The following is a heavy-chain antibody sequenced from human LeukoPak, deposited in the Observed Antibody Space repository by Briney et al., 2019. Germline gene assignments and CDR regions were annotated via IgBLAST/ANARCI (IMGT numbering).Heavy chain of an antibody. CDR1: GGSISTSNYY. CDR2: IYYSGST. Sequence: SETLSLTCTVSGGSISTSNYYWGWIRQPPGKGLEWIGYIYYSGSTNYNPSLKSRVTISVDTSKSQFSLKLSSVTAADTAVYYCARANTMARGFDYWGQGTLVTVSS. V-gene: IGHV4-61*05. CDR3: ARANTMARGFDY. D-gene: IGHD3-10*01. J-gene: IGHJ4*02.